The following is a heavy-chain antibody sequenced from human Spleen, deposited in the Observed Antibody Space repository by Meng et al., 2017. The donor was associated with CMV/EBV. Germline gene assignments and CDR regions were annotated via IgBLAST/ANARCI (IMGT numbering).Heavy chain of an antibody. CDR2: ISDNGGST. D-gene: IGHD3-22*01. CDR3: ARDYSDSSGHYYSDD. V-gene: IGHV3-64*02. J-gene: IGHJ4*02. Sequence: SGVTVSTYAMHWVRQATGKGLEYVSHISDNGGSTYYADSVKGRFTISRDNSKNTLYLQMGSLRAEDMAVYYCARDYSDSSGHYYSDDWGQGTLVTVSS. CDR1: GVTVSTYA.